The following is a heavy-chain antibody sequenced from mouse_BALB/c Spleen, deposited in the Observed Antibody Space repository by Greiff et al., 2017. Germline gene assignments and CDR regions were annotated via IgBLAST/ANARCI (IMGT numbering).Heavy chain of an antibody. CDR2: IGSGSSTI. CDR1: GFTFSSFG. Sequence: EVQVVESGGGLVQPGGSRKLSCAASGFTFSSFGMHWVRQAPEKGLEWVAYIGSGSSTIYYADTVKGRFTISRDNPKNTLFLQMTSLRSEDTAMYYCARGVRHYYAMDYWGQGTSVTVSS. D-gene: IGHD2-14*01. J-gene: IGHJ4*01. V-gene: IGHV5-17*02. CDR3: ARGVRHYYAMDY.